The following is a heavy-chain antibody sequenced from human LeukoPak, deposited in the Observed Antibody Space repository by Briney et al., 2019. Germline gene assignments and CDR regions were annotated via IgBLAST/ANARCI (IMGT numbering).Heavy chain of an antibody. Sequence: ASVKVSCKASGGTFSSYAISWVRQAPGQGLEWMGWISAYNGNTNYAQKLQGRVTMTTDTSTSTAYMELRSLRSDDTAVYYCARGSFHGYFDYWGQGTLVTVSS. J-gene: IGHJ4*02. CDR2: ISAYNGNT. CDR3: ARGSFHGYFDY. D-gene: IGHD2-15*01. V-gene: IGHV1-18*01. CDR1: GGTFSSYA.